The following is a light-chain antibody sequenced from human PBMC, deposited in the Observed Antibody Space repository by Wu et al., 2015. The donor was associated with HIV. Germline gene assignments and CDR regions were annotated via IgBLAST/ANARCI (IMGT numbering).Light chain of an antibody. CDR2: DAS. CDR3: QQYGSSPQT. J-gene: IGKJ1*01. V-gene: IGKV3-20*01. CDR1: QRVSSNF. Sequence: ENVLTQSPGTLSLSPGEIATLSCGSSQRVSSNFLAWYQHKPGQAPRLLIYDASSRATGIPDRFSGSGSETDFTLTIRRLEPEDFAVHYCQQYGSSPQTFGQGTKVQIK.